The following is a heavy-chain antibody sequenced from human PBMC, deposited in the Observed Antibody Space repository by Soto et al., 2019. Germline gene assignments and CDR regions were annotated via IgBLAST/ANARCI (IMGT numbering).Heavy chain of an antibody. Sequence: QVQLVQSGAEVKKPGASVKISCKASGYTFTRYTMNWVRQAPGQRLEWMGWINPDNGNTKSSQKFQDRVIITRDTSASTAYIDLSSLRSEDTAVYCCARGIATGQLDPWGQGTLVTVSS. V-gene: IGHV1-3*01. D-gene: IGHD2-15*01. CDR1: GYTFTRYT. CDR2: INPDNGNT. J-gene: IGHJ5*02. CDR3: ARGIATGQLDP.